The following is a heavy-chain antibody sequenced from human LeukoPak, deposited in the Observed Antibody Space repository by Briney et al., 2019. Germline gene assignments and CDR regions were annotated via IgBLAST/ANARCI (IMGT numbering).Heavy chain of an antibody. V-gene: IGHV4-30-4*01. Sequence: SETLSLTCTVSGDSISSVNYYWSWIRQPPGKGLEWIGYISYSGTTYYRASLKSRIIISRDTSKNQFSLKLSSVTAADTAVYYCARRIATTGRYYFDYWGQGTLVTVSS. D-gene: IGHD6-13*01. CDR1: GDSISSVNYY. CDR3: ARRIATTGRYYFDY. CDR2: ISYSGTT. J-gene: IGHJ4*02.